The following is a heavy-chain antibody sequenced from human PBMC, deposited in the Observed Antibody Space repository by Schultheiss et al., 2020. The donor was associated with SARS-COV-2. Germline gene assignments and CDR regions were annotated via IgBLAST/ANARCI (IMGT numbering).Heavy chain of an antibody. CDR3: ARGRAPRDGYRN. CDR2: IHSGGRT. D-gene: IGHD5-24*01. J-gene: IGHJ4*02. V-gene: IGHV4-59*12. CDR1: GGSINSYY. Sequence: SETLSLTCSVSGGSINSYYWSWIRQSPGKGLEWIAYIHSGGRTNYNPSLKSRLTISVEMSKNQFSLKLSSVTAADTAVYYCARGRAPRDGYRNWGQGTLVTVSS.